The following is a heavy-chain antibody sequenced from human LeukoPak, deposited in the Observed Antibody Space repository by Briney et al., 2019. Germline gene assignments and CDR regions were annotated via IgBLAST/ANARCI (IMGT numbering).Heavy chain of an antibody. D-gene: IGHD6-13*01. J-gene: IGHJ1*01. V-gene: IGHV3-30*04. CDR2: ISYDGSNR. CDR3: ARARGMTAAGFPAECFQH. Sequence: GGSLRLSCAASGFTFSSYAMHWVRQAPGKGLEWVAVISYDGSNRYCADSVKGRFTISRDNSKNTLYVQMNSLRDEDTAVYYCARARGMTAAGFPAECFQHWGQGTLVTVSS. CDR1: GFTFSSYA.